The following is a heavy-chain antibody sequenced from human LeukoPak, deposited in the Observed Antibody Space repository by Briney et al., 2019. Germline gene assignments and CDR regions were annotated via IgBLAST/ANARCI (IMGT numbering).Heavy chain of an antibody. CDR1: GFTFSSYA. Sequence: PGGSLRLSCAASGFTFSSYAMHWVRQAPSKGLEWVAVISYDGSNKYYADSVKGRFTISRDNSKNTLYLQMNSLRAEDTAVYYCARDSGAFDIWGQGTMVTVSS. J-gene: IGHJ3*02. CDR3: ARDSGAFDI. V-gene: IGHV3-30-3*01. D-gene: IGHD1-14*01. CDR2: ISYDGSNK.